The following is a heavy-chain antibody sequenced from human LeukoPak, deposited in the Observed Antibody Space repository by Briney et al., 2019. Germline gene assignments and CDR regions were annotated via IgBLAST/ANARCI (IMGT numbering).Heavy chain of an antibody. CDR1: GGSISTSNW. J-gene: IGHJ4*02. Sequence: SGTLSLTCAVSGGSISTSNWWSWVRQPPGKGLEWIGEIYHNGGTNYNPSLKSRVTISVDKSKNQFSLKLSPVTAADTAVYYCASLRYILTGYYSWGQGTLVTVSS. V-gene: IGHV4-4*02. D-gene: IGHD3-9*01. CDR2: IYHNGGT. CDR3: ASLRYILTGYYS.